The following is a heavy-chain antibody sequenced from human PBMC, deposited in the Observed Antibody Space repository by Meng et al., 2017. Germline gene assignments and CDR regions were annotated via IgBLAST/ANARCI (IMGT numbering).Heavy chain of an antibody. CDR2: ISGSGGST. J-gene: IGHJ4*02. D-gene: IGHD2-21*02. V-gene: IGHV3-23*04. Sequence: EVPLVGSGGGLIQPGGSLRLSCAASGFTVSSNYMSWVRQAPGKGLEWVSAISGSGGSTYYADSVKGRFTISRDNSKNTLYLQMNSLRAEDTAVYYCAKGPQTTKSLTAYWGQGTLVTVSS. CDR1: GFTVSSNY. CDR3: AKGPQTTKSLTAY.